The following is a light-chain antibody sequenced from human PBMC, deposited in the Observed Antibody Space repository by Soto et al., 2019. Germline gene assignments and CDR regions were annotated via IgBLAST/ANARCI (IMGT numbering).Light chain of an antibody. CDR3: QQYDHWLGT. CDR1: QSVSSN. CDR2: GAS. V-gene: IGKV3-15*01. J-gene: IGKJ1*01. Sequence: EIVMTQTPATLSLSPGESATLSCRASQSVSSNLAWYQQRPGQAPRLLIYGASSRATDIPARFSGSGSGTEFTLTISSLQSEDFVVYYCQQYDHWLGTFGQGTKV.